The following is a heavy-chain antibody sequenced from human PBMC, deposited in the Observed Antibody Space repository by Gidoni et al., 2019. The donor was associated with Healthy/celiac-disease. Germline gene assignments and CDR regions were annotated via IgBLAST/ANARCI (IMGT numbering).Heavy chain of an antibody. J-gene: IGHJ5*02. D-gene: IGHD1-1*01. V-gene: IGHV1-69*01. CDR1: GGTFSRSA. CDR3: ASTGGTSPYNWFDP. Sequence: QVQLVQSGAEVKKPGSSVKVSCKASGGTFSRSAISWLRQAPGQGLEWMGGIVPIFGTANYAQKCQGRVTITADESTSTAYMELSSLRSDDTAVFYCASTGGTSPYNWFDPWGQGTLVTVSS. CDR2: IVPIFGTA.